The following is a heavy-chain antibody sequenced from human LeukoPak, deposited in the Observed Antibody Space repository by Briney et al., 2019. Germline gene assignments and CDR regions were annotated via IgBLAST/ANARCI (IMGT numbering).Heavy chain of an antibody. CDR2: ISTYNGNT. CDR3: ARLDSSGSDTDY. D-gene: IGHD3-22*01. Sequence: ASVRVSCKASGYTFTSYGISWVRQAPGQGLEWMGWISTYNGNTNFAQKLQGRVIMTTDTSTSTAYMELSSLRSEDTAVYYCARLDSSGSDTDYWGQGTLVTVSS. CDR1: GYTFTSYG. J-gene: IGHJ4*02. V-gene: IGHV1-18*01.